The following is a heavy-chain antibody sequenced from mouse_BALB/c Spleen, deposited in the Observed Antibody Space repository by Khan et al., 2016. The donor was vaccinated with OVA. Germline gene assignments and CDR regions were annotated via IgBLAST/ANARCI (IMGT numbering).Heavy chain of an antibody. V-gene: IGHV5-6-5*01. CDR2: ISGGGST. Sequence: EVQLQESGGGLVKPGGSLKLSCAASGFTFSRYAMSWVRQSPEKRLEWVASISGGGSTYYPDSVKGRFTISRDKSRNILYLQMSSLRSEDTAMYHCARNFSMDYWGQGTSVTVSS. CDR3: ARNFSMDY. J-gene: IGHJ4*01. CDR1: GFTFSRYA.